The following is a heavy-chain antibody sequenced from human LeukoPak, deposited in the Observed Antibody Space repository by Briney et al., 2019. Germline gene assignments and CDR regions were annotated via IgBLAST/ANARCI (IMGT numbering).Heavy chain of an antibody. CDR3: AKPRYQLPIFDY. CDR2: IRYDGSNK. D-gene: IGHD2-2*01. CDR1: GFTFSSYG. J-gene: IGHJ4*02. V-gene: IGHV3-30*02. Sequence: PGGPLRLSCAASGFTFSSYGMHWVRQAPGKGLEWVAFIRYDGSNKYYADSVKGRFTISRDNSKNTLYLQMNSLRAEDTAVYYCAKPRYQLPIFDYWGQGTLVTVSS.